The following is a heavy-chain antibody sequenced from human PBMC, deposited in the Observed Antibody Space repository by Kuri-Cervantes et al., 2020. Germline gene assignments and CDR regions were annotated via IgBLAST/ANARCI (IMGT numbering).Heavy chain of an antibody. J-gene: IGHJ3*02. Sequence: SGPTLVKPPQTLTLTCTFSGFSLSTGGMRVSWIRQPPGKALEWLARIDWDDDKFYRTSLKTRLAISKDTSKNQVVLTMTNMDPVDTATYYCAHRIVVVTATSTDAFDIWGQGTMVTVSS. CDR2: IDWDDDK. V-gene: IGHV2-70*04. D-gene: IGHD2-21*02. CDR1: GFSLSTGGMR. CDR3: AHRIVVVTATSTDAFDI.